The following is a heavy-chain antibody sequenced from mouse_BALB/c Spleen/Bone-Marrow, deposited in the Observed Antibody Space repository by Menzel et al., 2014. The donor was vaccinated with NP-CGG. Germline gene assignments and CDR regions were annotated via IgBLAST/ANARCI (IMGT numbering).Heavy chain of an antibody. CDR2: IVPSSDYT. V-gene: IGHV1-4*01. Sequence: QVQLKESGAELARPGASVKMSCKASGYTFTSYTMQWIRQRPGQGLEWIGYIVPSSDYTNYNQNFKDKATLTAGKSSSTAYMQLNSLTSEDFAVYYCAREARTGAWFAYWGQGTLVTVSA. J-gene: IGHJ3*01. CDR3: AREARTGAWFAY. CDR1: GYTFTSYT. D-gene: IGHD4-1*01.